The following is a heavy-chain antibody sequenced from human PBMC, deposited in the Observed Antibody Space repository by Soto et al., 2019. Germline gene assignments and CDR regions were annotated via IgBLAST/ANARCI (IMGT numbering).Heavy chain of an antibody. CDR2: IYYSGST. CDR3: ARVMERDWFDS. Sequence: RSLTCTVSGGSISSGDYYWSWIRQPPGKGLEWIGYIYYSGSTYYNPSLKSRVTISVDTSKNQFSLKLSSVTAADTAVYYCARVMERDWFDSWGQGTLVTVSS. V-gene: IGHV4-30-4*01. CDR1: GGSISSGDYY. D-gene: IGHD1-1*01. J-gene: IGHJ5*01.